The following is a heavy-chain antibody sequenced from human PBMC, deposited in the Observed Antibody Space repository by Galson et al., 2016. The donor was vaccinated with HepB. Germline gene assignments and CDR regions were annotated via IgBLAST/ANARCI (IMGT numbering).Heavy chain of an antibody. J-gene: IGHJ3*02. CDR3: ATVGVGRTMGDAFDI. D-gene: IGHD3-10*01. CDR1: GFTFSNAR. Sequence: SLRLSCAASGFTFSNARMNWVRQVPGKGLEWVGRIKRKTEGGTTDHAAPVKGRFTISRDDSKNTAYLEMNGLKTEDTALYYCATVGVGRTMGDAFDIWGQGTMVAVSS. CDR2: IKRKTEGGTT. V-gene: IGHV3-15*07.